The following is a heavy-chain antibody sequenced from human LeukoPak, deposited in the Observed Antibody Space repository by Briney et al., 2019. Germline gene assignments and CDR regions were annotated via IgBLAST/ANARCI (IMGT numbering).Heavy chain of an antibody. D-gene: IGHD5-12*01. J-gene: IGHJ5*02. CDR1: GGAFSGYY. CDR3: AKVDIVTTNWFDP. V-gene: IGHV4-34*01. Sequence: SETLSLTCVVYGGAFSGYYWTWIRQPPGKGLEWIGEINHRGTTTYNPSLKSRVTISVDTPKNQFSLKLNSVTAADTAVYYCAKVDIVTTNWFDPWGQGTLVIVSP. CDR2: INHRGTT.